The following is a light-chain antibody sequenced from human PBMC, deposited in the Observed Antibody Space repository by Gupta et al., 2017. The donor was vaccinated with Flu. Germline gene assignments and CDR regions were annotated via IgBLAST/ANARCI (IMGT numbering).Light chain of an antibody. Sequence: DIQMTQSPSSLSASVGDRVTITCQASQDISNYLNWYQQKPGKAPKLLIYDASNLETEVPSRISGRGSGRDFTLIISSLQPEDIATSYCRQEYEHLPTFGHGTKVDIK. CDR3: RQEYEHLPT. CDR1: QDISNY. CDR2: DAS. V-gene: IGKV1-33*01. J-gene: IGKJ3*01.